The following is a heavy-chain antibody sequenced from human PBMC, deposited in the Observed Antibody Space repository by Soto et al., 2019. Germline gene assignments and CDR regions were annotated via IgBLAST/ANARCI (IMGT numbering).Heavy chain of an antibody. V-gene: IGHV4-31*03. J-gene: IGHJ3*02. Sequence: QVQLQESGPGLVKPSQTLSLTCTVSGGSISSGGYYWSWIRQHPGKGLEWIGYIYYSGSTYYNPSLKSRVTISVYTSKNQFSLKLSSVTAADTAVYYCARDNLAEGYCSSTSCYSRRTEAFDIWGQGTMVTVSS. CDR2: IYYSGST. CDR3: ARDNLAEGYCSSTSCYSRRTEAFDI. D-gene: IGHD2-2*01. CDR1: GGSISSGGYY.